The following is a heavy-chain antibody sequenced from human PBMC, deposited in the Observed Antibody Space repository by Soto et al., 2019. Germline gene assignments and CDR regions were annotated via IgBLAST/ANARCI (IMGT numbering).Heavy chain of an antibody. J-gene: IGHJ3*02. CDR3: ARDEGLTSIDFWSGYPYDAFDI. V-gene: IGHV3-48*02. CDR2: ISSSSSTI. D-gene: IGHD3-3*01. CDR1: GFTFSSYS. Sequence: PALSLRLSCAASGFTFSSYSMNWVRQAPGKGLEWVSYISSSSSTIYYADSVKGRFTISRDNAKNSLYLQMNSLRDEDTAVYYCARDEGLTSIDFWSGYPYDAFDIWGQGTMVTVSS.